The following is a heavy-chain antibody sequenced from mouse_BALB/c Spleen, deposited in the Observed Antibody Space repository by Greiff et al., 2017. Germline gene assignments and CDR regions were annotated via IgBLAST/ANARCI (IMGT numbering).Heavy chain of an antibody. Sequence: EVMLVESGGGLVKLGGSLKLSCAASGFTFSSYYMSWVRQTPEKRLELVAAINSNGGSTYYPDTVTGRFTISRDNAKNTLYLQMSSLKSEDTALYYCARHDGNYTYYDAMDYWGQGTSVTVSS. V-gene: IGHV5-6-2*01. CDR3: ARHDGNYTYYDAMDY. J-gene: IGHJ4*01. CDR1: GFTFSSYY. D-gene: IGHD2-1*01. CDR2: INSNGGST.